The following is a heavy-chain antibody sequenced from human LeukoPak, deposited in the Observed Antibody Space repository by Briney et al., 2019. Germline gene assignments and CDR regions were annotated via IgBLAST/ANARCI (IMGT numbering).Heavy chain of an antibody. D-gene: IGHD3-10*01. CDR1: GYTFTSYG. Sequence: ASVKVSCKASGYTFTSYGISWVRQAPGQGLEWMGWISAYNGNTNYAQKLQGRVTMTTDTSTSTAYMELRSLRSDDTAVYYCARDHRYYYGSGSYYKPPFDYWGQGTLVTVSS. CDR2: ISAYNGNT. CDR3: ARDHRYYYGSGSYYKPPFDY. J-gene: IGHJ4*02. V-gene: IGHV1-18*01.